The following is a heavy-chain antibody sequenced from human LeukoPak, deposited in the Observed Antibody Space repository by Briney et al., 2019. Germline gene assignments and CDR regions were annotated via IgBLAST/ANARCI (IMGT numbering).Heavy chain of an antibody. Sequence: GGSLRLSCAASGFTFSSYWMHWVRQAPGKGLVWVSRINSDGSSTTYADFVKGRFTISRDNSKNTLYLQMNSLRAEDTAVYYCANSDYDILTGYYNEVGYWGQGTLVTVSS. CDR2: INSDGSST. J-gene: IGHJ4*02. V-gene: IGHV3-74*01. CDR1: GFTFSSYW. D-gene: IGHD3-9*01. CDR3: ANSDYDILTGYYNEVGY.